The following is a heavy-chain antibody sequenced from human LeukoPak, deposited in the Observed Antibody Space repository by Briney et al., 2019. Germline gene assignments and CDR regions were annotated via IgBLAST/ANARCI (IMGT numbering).Heavy chain of an antibody. CDR1: GFTFSDYY. Sequence: KPGGSLRLSCAASGFTFSDYYMSWLRQAPGKGLQWVSYISGSGSTLFYADSVKGRFTISRDNAKNSLYLQMNSLRAEDTAVYYCASLINWGQGTLVTVSS. J-gene: IGHJ4*02. D-gene: IGHD2-8*01. V-gene: IGHV3-11*01. CDR2: ISGSGSTL. CDR3: ASLIN.